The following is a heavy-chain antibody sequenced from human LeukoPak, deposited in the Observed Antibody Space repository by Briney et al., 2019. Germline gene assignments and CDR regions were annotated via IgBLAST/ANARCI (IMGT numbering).Heavy chain of an antibody. CDR2: ISYDGNNR. CDR3: AKDRDGDYVVDY. Sequence: GGSLRLSCAASGFTFSSYGMHWVRQAPGKGLEWVAFISYDGNNRYYADSVKGRFTISRDNSMNTLWLQMNSLRAEDTAVYYCAKDRDGDYVVDYWGQGTLVTVSS. J-gene: IGHJ4*01. V-gene: IGHV3-30*18. D-gene: IGHD4-17*01. CDR1: GFTFSSYG.